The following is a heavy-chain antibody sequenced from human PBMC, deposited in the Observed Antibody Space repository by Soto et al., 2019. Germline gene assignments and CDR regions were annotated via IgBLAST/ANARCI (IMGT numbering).Heavy chain of an antibody. J-gene: IGHJ4*02. V-gene: IGHV4-39*01. Sequence: SETLSLTCTVSGGSISSSSYYWGWIRQPPGKGLEWIGSIYYSGSTYYNPSLKSRVTISVDMSKNQFSLKLSSVTAADTAVYYCARHLKVVTAIHFDYWGQGTLVTVSS. CDR3: ARHLKVVTAIHFDY. D-gene: IGHD2-21*02. CDR1: GGSISSSSYY. CDR2: IYYSGST.